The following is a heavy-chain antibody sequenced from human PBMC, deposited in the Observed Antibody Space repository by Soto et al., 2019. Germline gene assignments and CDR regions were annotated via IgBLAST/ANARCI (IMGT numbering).Heavy chain of an antibody. V-gene: IGHV1-18*01. CDR2: INIYSGDA. Sequence: QVRLEQSGPEVKKTGASVKVSCKASGYTFTSYGISWVRQAPGQGLEWMGWINIYSGDANYAQRFQDRVTMTRDTSTNTVYMDMRSLRSDDTAVYYCARALYYYDNSGLAYWGQGTLVTVSS. D-gene: IGHD3-22*01. J-gene: IGHJ4*02. CDR1: GYTFTSYG. CDR3: ARALYYYDNSGLAY.